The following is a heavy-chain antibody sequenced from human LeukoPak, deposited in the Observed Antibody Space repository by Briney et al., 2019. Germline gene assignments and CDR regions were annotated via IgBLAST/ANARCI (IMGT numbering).Heavy chain of an antibody. CDR3: ASSGEPFDY. V-gene: IGHV3-48*01. D-gene: IGHD3-10*01. CDR1: GFTFISYS. CDR2: ISSSTI. Sequence: GGSLRLSCAASGFTFISYSMNWVRQAPGKGLEWVSYISSSTIYYAGSVKGRFTISRDNAKNSLSLQMSSLRAEDTAVYYCASSGEPFDYWGQGTLVTVSS. J-gene: IGHJ4*02.